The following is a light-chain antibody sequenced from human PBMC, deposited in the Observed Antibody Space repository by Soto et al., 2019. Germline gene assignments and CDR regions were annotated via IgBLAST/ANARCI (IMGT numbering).Light chain of an antibody. J-gene: IGLJ7*01. Sequence: QSVLTPPPSASGTPGQRVTISCSGSTSGLEIKILNWYQHLPGKSPKLLIYNDDQRPSGVPDRFSGSRSGTSASLVIAGLRSEVEAEYYCAGWDDSLLGPVFGGGTQLTVL. CDR2: NDD. CDR3: AGWDDSLLGPV. V-gene: IGLV1-44*01. CDR1: TSGLEIKI.